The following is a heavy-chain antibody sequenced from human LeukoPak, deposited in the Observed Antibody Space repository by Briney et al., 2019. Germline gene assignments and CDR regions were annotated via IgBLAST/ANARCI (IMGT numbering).Heavy chain of an antibody. Sequence: PSETLSLPCRVSHGSITSDSYYWAWVRQPPGKGLEWIGSIFYSGKTYYSASLKSRVTVSLDTSKKNFSLRLTSMTAADTAVYYCARLWIVATWFDAWGQGVLVTVSS. CDR3: ARLWIVATWFDA. CDR1: HGSITSDSYY. D-gene: IGHD2-2*03. V-gene: IGHV4-39*02. J-gene: IGHJ5*02. CDR2: IFYSGKT.